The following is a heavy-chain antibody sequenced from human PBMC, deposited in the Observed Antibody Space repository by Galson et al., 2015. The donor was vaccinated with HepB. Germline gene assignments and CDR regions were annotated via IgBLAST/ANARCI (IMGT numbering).Heavy chain of an antibody. Sequence: SLRLSCAASGFTFSSHAMHWVRQAPGKGLEWVAVILYDGSNRYYVDSVKGRFTISRDNSKNTLYLQMNSLRTEDTAVYYCARDPKGDYEGSWGQGTLVTVSS. CDR3: ARDPKGDYEGS. V-gene: IGHV3-30-3*01. CDR1: GFTFSSHA. J-gene: IGHJ4*02. D-gene: IGHD4-17*01. CDR2: ILYDGSNR.